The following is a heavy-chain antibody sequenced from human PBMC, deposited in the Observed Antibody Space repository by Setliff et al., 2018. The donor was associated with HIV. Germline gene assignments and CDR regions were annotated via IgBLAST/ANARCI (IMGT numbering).Heavy chain of an antibody. Sequence: SETLSLTCTVSGGSISKYFWSWIRQSAEKGLEWIGRIYSSGSTNQNPSLKSRVSMSVDTSKSQFSLNLSSVTAADTALYYCARSLDYSGSGSYYVGWFDLWGQGIPVTVSS. J-gene: IGHJ5*02. V-gene: IGHV4-4*07. D-gene: IGHD3-10*01. CDR1: GGSISKYF. CDR3: ARSLDYSGSGSYYVGWFDL. CDR2: IYSSGST.